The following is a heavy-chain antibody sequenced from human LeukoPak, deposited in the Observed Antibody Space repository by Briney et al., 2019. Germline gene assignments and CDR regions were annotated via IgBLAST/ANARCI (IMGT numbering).Heavy chain of an antibody. CDR3: VRGWGYKDY. D-gene: IGHD3-10*01. V-gene: IGHV4-59*01. J-gene: IGHJ4*02. CDR2: IYYSGST. Sequence: SETLSLTCTVSGGPISSYYWSWIRQPPGKGLEWIGYIYYSGSTNYNPSLKSRVTISVDTSKNQFSLKLSSVTAADTAVYYCVRGWGYKDYWGQGTLVTVSS. CDR1: GGPISSYY.